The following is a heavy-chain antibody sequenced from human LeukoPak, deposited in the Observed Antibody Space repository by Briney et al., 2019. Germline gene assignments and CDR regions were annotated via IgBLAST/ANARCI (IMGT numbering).Heavy chain of an antibody. CDR2: ISGSGGST. V-gene: IGHV3-23*01. D-gene: IGHD3-22*01. Sequence: GGSLRLSCAASGFTVSSNYMSWVRQAPGKGLEWVSAISGSGGSTYYADSVKGRFTISRDNSKNTLYLQMNSLRAEDTAVYYCAKDISMIVVVITLDYWGQGTLVTVSS. CDR3: AKDISMIVVVITLDY. J-gene: IGHJ4*02. CDR1: GFTVSSNY.